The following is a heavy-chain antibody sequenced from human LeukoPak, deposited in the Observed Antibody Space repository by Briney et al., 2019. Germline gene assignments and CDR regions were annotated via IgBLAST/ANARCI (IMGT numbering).Heavy chain of an antibody. V-gene: IGHV3-23*01. CDR2: ISGSGGST. CDR3: EKVEAPSEYSYGPLDYYYYGMDV. CDR1: GFTFSSYA. D-gene: IGHD5-18*01. J-gene: IGHJ6*02. Sequence: GGSLRLSCAASGFTFSSYAMSWVRQAPGKGLEWVSAISGSGGSTYYADSVKGRFTISRDNSKNTLYLQMNSLRAEDTAVYYSEKVEAPSEYSYGPLDYYYYGMDVWGQGTTVTVSS.